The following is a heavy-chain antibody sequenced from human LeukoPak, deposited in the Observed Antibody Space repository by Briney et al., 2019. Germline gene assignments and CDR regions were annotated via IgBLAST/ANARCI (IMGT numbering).Heavy chain of an antibody. V-gene: IGHV6-1*01. J-gene: IGHJ5*02. CDR3: ARVSHVSGWYNWFDP. CDR1: GDSVSSNSAA. CDR2: TYYMSKWNT. Sequence: SQTLSLTCAISGDSVSSNSAAWNWIRQSPSRGLEWLGRTYYMSKWNTQYAVSVESRIIINPDTSKNQFSLKLSSETAADTAVYYCARVSHVSGWYNWFDPWGQGTLVTVSS. D-gene: IGHD6-19*01.